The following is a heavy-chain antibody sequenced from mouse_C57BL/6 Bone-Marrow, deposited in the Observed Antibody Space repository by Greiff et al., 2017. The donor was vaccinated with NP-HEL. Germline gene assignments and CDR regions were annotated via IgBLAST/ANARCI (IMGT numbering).Heavy chain of an antibody. V-gene: IGHV1-82*01. J-gene: IGHJ2*01. Sequence: QVQLKESGPELVKPGASVKISCKASGYAFSSSWMNWVKQRPGKGLEWIGRIYPGDGDTNYNGTLKGKATLTADKSTSTAYMQLSSLTSEDSAVYFGARRISGSYYFDYGGQGTTLTVSS. CDR2: IYPGDGDT. D-gene: IGHD3-2*02. CDR3: ARRISGSYYFDY. CDR1: GYAFSSSW.